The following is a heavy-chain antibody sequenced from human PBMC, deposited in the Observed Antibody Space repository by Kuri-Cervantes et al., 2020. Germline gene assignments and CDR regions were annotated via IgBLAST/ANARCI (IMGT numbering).Heavy chain of an antibody. CDR1: GGSFSGYY. V-gene: IGHV4-34*01. CDR3: ARKNKITFGGVIVPTPAFDY. Sequence: SQTLSLTCAVYGGSFSGYYWSWIRQSPGKGLEWIGEINHSGSTNYNPSLKSRVTISVDKSKNQFSLKLSSVTAADTAVYYCARKNKITFGGVIVPTPAFDYWGQGTLVTVSS. CDR2: INHSGST. J-gene: IGHJ4*02. D-gene: IGHD3-16*02.